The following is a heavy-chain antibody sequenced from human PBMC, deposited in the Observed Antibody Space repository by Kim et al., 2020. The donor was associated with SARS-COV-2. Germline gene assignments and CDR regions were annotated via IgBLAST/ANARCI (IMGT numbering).Heavy chain of an antibody. D-gene: IGHD3-10*01. J-gene: IGHJ4*02. Sequence: TIYYADSVKGRFTISRDNAKNSLYLQMNSLRDEDTAVYYCARANGSGGGWGQGTLVTVSS. CDR3: ARANGSGGG. V-gene: IGHV3-48*02. CDR2: TI.